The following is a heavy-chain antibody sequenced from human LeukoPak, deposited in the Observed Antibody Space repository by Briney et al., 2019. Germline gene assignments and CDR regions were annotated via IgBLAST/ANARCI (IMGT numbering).Heavy chain of an antibody. CDR1: GGSISSYY. Sequence: PSETLSLTCTVSGGSISSYYWSWIRQPPGKGLEWIGYIYYSGSTNYNPSLKSRVTISVDTSKNQFSLKLSSVTAADTAVYYCARRLGSGSYYNRPMIHWFDPWGQGTLVTVSS. CDR3: ARRLGSGSYYNRPMIHWFDP. D-gene: IGHD3-10*01. V-gene: IGHV4-59*08. CDR2: IYYSGST. J-gene: IGHJ5*02.